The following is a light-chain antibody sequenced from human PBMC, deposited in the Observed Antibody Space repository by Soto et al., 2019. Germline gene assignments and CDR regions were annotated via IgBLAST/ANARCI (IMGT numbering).Light chain of an antibody. CDR1: QSVSSY. V-gene: IGKV3-11*01. J-gene: IGKJ1*01. CDR3: QQRSNWPRT. CDR2: DAS. Sequence: EIVLTQSPATLSLSPGEGATLSCRASQSVSSYLAWYQQKPGQAPRLLIYDASNRATGVPARFSGSGSGTDFTLTISSLEPEYFAVYYCQQRSNWPRTFGQGT.